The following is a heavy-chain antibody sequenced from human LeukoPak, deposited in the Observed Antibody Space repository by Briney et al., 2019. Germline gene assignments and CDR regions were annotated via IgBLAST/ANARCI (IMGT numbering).Heavy chain of an antibody. CDR3: ARESSSWYGWFDP. V-gene: IGHV4-31*03. D-gene: IGHD6-13*01. J-gene: IGHJ5*02. CDR2: IYYSGST. Sequence: SETLSLTCTVSGGSISSGGYYWSWIRQHPGKGLEWIGYIYYSGSTYYNPSLKSRVTISVDTSKNQFSLKLSSATAADTAVYYCARESSSWYGWFDPWGQGTLVTVSS. CDR1: GGSISSGGYY.